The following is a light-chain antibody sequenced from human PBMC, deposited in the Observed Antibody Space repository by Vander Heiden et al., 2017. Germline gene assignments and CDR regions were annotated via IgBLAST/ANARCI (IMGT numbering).Light chain of an antibody. V-gene: IGLV3-21*02. CDR3: QVWDRSSDHRGV. J-gene: IGLJ3*02. CDR2: DDR. CDR1: NIERKS. Sequence: SYVLTQPPSVSVAPGQTARITGGGNNIERKSFNWYPQKPGQAPVLVVYDDRDRPSEIPERFSGSNSGNTATLTISRVEAGDEADYYCQVWDRSSDHRGVFGGGTKLTVL.